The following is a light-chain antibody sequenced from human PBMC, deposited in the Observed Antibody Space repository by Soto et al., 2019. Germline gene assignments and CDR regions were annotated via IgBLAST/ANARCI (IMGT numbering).Light chain of an antibody. CDR1: SSDVGGYNY. J-gene: IGLJ1*01. Sequence: SALTQPASVSGSPGQSITVSCTGTSSDVGGYNYVSWHQQHPGKAPRLMIYDVTNRPSGVSNRFSGSKSGNTASLTISGLQAKDEADYYCSSYRRGSTYVFGTGTRSPS. CDR2: DVT. V-gene: IGLV2-14*01. CDR3: SSYRRGSTYV.